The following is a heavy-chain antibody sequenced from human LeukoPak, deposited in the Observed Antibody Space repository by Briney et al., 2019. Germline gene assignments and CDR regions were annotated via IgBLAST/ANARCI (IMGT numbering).Heavy chain of an antibody. CDR2: LNPSGGST. V-gene: IGHV1-46*01. J-gene: IGHJ4*02. CDR3: ATLSRYGSGSYYYYFEQ. Sequence: ASVKVSCKASGDTFTSYYFHWVRQAPGQGLEWMGILNPSGGSTSYAQQFQDRVTMTRDTSTRTVYMDLSSLRSEDTAMYYCATLSRYGSGSYYYYFEQWGQGTLVTVSS. CDR1: GDTFTSYY. D-gene: IGHD3-10*01.